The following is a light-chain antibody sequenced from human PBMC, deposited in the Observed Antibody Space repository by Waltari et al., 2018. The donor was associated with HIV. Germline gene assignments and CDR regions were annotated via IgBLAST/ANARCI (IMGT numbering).Light chain of an antibody. CDR3: CSYAGSSNWV. V-gene: IGLV2-23*02. Sequence: QSALTQPASVSGSPGQSITISCTGSSSDVGNYNLVSWYQQHPGKAPKLMIYEVINRPSGVSNRFSGSKSGNTASLTICGLQAEDEADYYCCSYAGSSNWVFGGGTKLTVL. CDR1: SSDVGNYNL. J-gene: IGLJ3*02. CDR2: EVI.